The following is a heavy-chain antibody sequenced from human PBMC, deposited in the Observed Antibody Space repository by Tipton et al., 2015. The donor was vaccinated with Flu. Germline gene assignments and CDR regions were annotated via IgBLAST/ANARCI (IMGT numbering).Heavy chain of an antibody. CDR1: GFSFSDYT. CDR2: ISSSSIYI. V-gene: IGHV3-21*01. CDR3: ARDEGTNDATGCIDY. D-gene: IGHD2-15*01. Sequence: SLRLSCAASGFSFSDYTMNWVRQAPGRGLEWVSSISSSSIYINYADSVKGRFTVSRDNAQNSLYLQMNSLRVEDTAVYFCARDEGTNDATGCIDYWGQGTLVTVSS. J-gene: IGHJ4*02.